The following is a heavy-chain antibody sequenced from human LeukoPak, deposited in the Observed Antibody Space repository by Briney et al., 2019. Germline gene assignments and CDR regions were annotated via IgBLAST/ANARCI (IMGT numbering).Heavy chain of an antibody. CDR1: GGSISSSSYY. CDR3: ARQAGGSYLLPFDY. V-gene: IGHV4-39*01. D-gene: IGHD1-26*01. J-gene: IGHJ4*02. CDR2: IYYSGST. Sequence: PSETLSLTCTVSGGSISSSSYYWGWIRQPPGKGLEWIGSIYYSGSTYYNPSLKSRVTISVDASKNQFSLKLSSVTAADTAVYYCARQAGGSYLLPFDYWGQGTLVTVSS.